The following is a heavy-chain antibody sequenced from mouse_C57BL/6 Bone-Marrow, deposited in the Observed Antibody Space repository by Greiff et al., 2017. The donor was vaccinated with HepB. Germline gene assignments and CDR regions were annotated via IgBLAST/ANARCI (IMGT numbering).Heavy chain of an antibody. CDR3: AREGAYGSMFDY. V-gene: IGHV5-17*01. CDR2: ISSGSSTI. J-gene: IGHJ2*01. Sequence: EVKLMESGGGLVKPGGSLKLSCAASGFTFSDYGMHWVRQAPEKGLEWVAYISSGSSTIYYADTVKGRFTISRDNAKNTLFLQMTSLRSEDTAMYYCAREGAYGSMFDYWGQGTTLTVSS. D-gene: IGHD1-1*01. CDR1: GFTFSDYG.